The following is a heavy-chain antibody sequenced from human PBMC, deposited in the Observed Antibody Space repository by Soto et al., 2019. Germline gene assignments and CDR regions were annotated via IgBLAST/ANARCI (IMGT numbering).Heavy chain of an antibody. CDR1: GGSISSGGYY. J-gene: IGHJ3*02. Sequence: PSETLSLTCTVSGGSISSGGYYWSWIRQHPGKGLEWIGYIYYSGSTYYKTSLKSRVTISVDTSKNQFSLKLSSVTAADTAVYYCARDSTHGSKSYVLRYFDWLYPELRDAFDIWGQATMVTVSS. D-gene: IGHD3-9*01. V-gene: IGHV4-31*03. CDR2: IYYSGST. CDR3: ARDSTHGSKSYVLRYFDWLYPELRDAFDI.